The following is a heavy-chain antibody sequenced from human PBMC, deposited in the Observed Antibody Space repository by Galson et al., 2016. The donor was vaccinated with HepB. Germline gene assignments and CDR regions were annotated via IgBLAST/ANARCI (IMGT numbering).Heavy chain of an antibody. CDR1: GFTFSSYG. Sequence: SGAEVKKPGESLRLSCAASGFTFSSYGMHWVRQAPGKGLEWVATIWFDGSNKNYAESVKGRFTISRDNSENTLYLQMNSLRAEDTAVYYCTREGDTAIDRQHYYYGMDVWGQGATVTVSS. CDR2: IWFDGSNK. CDR3: TREGDTAIDRQHYYYGMDV. D-gene: IGHD5-18*01. V-gene: IGHV3-33*01. J-gene: IGHJ6*02.